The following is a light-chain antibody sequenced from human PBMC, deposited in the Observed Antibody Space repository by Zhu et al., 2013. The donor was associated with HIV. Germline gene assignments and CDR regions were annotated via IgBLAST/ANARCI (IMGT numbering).Light chain of an antibody. CDR2: WAS. Sequence: DIVMTQSPDSLTLSLGERATVNCKSSQSVFSTSNNRNYLSWYQQKGRQPPKLLISWASVRESGVPERFTGSGSGTNFTLTITALQAEDAALYFCHQYRSLPLTFGGGTKV. J-gene: IGKJ4*01. CDR1: QSVFSTSNNRNY. CDR3: HQYRSLPLT. V-gene: IGKV4-1*01.